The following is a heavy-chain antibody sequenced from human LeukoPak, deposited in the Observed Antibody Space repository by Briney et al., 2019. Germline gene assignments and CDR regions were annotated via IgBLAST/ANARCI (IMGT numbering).Heavy chain of an antibody. V-gene: IGHV3-23*01. J-gene: IGHJ6*02. CDR3: AKISVGPLSRPTHVYLYYGMDV. CDR1: GFTFNKFA. CDR2: IGSSGATI. Sequence: QPGGSLRVSCEASGFTFNKFAMSWVRQAPGKGPEWVSGIGSSGATIFYADSVKGRFTISRDNSKNTVYLEMNNLTAEDTAIYYCAKISVGPLSRPTHVYLYYGMDVWGQETTVTVSS. D-gene: IGHD3-10*01.